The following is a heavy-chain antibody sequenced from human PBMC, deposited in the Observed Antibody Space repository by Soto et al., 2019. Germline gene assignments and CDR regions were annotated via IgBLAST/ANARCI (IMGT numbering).Heavy chain of an antibody. CDR3: ARSKYGGNWFDP. CDR1: GGSISTSRYY. Sequence: SETLSLTCTVSGGSISTSRYYWGWIRQPPGKGLEWIGRIYYSGSTFYNPSLETRGTISVDTSKTQFSLKLSSVTAADTAVYHCARSKYGGNWFDPWGQGTLVTVSS. J-gene: IGHJ5*02. D-gene: IGHD2-2*01. CDR2: IYYSGST. V-gene: IGHV4-39*01.